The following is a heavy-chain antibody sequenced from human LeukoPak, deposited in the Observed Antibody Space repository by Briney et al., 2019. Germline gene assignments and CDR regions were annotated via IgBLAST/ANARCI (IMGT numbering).Heavy chain of an antibody. D-gene: IGHD2-21*02. J-gene: IGHJ4*02. CDR1: GYSISSGYY. Sequence: SETLSLTCTVSGYSISSGYYWGWIRQPPGKGLEWIASIHHSGSTYYNPSLKSRVTISLDTSKNQFSLKLSSVTTADTAVYYCAKGDAYCGGDCYPDWGQGTLVTVSS. CDR2: IHHSGST. CDR3: AKGDAYCGGDCYPD. V-gene: IGHV4-38-2*02.